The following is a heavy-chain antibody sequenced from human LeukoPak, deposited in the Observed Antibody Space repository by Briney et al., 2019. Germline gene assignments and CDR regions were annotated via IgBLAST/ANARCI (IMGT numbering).Heavy chain of an antibody. V-gene: IGHV4-59*01. CDR2: IYYTGST. CDR3: ARDRPGGSSLDY. D-gene: IGHD6-13*01. J-gene: IGHJ4*02. Sequence: PSETLSLTCTVSGGSISHDYWSWIRQPPGKGLEWIGYIYYTGSTNYNPSLNSRVTISLETSKNQFSLNLSSVTAADTAVYYCARDRPGGSSLDYWGQGILVIVSS. CDR1: GGSISHDY.